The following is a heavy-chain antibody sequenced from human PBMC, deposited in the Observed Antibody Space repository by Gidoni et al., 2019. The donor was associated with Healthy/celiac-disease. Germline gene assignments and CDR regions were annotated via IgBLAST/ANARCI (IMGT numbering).Heavy chain of an antibody. CDR1: GYTFTSYA. CDR2: INAGNGNT. J-gene: IGHJ3*02. Sequence: QVQLVQSGAEVKKPGASVKVSCKASGYTFTSYAMHWVRQAPGQRLEWMGWINAGNGNTKYSQKFQGRVTITRDTSASTAYMELSSLRSEDTAVYYCAGYGAPYDAFDIWGQGTMVTVSS. D-gene: IGHD5-12*01. V-gene: IGHV1-3*01. CDR3: AGYGAPYDAFDI.